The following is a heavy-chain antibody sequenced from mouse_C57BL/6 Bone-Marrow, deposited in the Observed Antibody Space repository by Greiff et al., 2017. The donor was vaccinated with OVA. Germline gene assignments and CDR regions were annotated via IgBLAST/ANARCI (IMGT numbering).Heavy chain of an antibody. Sequence: VQLQQPGAELVKPGASVKLSCKASGYTFTSYWMHWVKQRPGRGLEWIGRIDPNSGGTKYNEKIKSKATLTVDKPSSTSYMQLSSLTSEDSAVYYCARFVWSGLRSSYYFDYWGQGTTLTVSS. J-gene: IGHJ2*01. CDR1: GYTFTSYW. V-gene: IGHV1-72*01. CDR2: IDPNSGGT. D-gene: IGHD2-10*02. CDR3: ARFVWSGLRSSYYFDY.